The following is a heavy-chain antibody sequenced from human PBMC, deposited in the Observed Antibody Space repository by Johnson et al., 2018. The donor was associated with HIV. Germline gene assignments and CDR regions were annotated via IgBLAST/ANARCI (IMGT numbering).Heavy chain of an antibody. J-gene: IGHJ3*02. CDR3: AKARGYSSSWYLGYDAFDI. CDR1: GFTFDDYA. CDR2: IRWNSGSI. D-gene: IGHD6-13*01. V-gene: IGHV3-9*01. Sequence: VQLVESGGGLVQPGRSLRLSCAASGFTFDDYAMHWVRQAPGKGLEWVSGIRWNSGSIGYADSVKGRFTISRDNAKNSLYLQMNSLRAEDTALYYCAKARGYSSSWYLGYDAFDIWGQGTMVTVSS.